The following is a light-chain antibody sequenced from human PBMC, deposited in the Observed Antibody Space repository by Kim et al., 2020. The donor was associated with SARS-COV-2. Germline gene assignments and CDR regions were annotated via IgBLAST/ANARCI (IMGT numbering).Light chain of an antibody. Sequence: SSELTQDPAVSVALGQTVRITCQGDSLRRFYASWYQLKPGQAPVFVLYDENNRPSGIPDRFSGSSSGNTASLTITGDRAEDEADYYCNSRDSSGNSYVFG. CDR1: SLRRFY. CDR2: DEN. V-gene: IGLV3-19*01. CDR3: NSRDSSGNSYV. J-gene: IGLJ1*01.